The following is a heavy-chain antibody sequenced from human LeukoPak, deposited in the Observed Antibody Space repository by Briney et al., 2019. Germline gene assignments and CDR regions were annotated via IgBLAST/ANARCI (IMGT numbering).Heavy chain of an antibody. D-gene: IGHD3-22*01. V-gene: IGHV4-59*01. CDR2: IYYSGST. J-gene: IGHJ4*02. CDR1: GGSISSYY. CDR3: ARVYYDSSGFDY. Sequence: SETLSLTCTVSGGSISSYYWSWIRQPPGKGLEWIGYIYYSGSTNYNPSPKSRVTISVDTSKNQFSLKLSSVTAADTAVYYCARVYYDSSGFDYWGQGTLVTVSS.